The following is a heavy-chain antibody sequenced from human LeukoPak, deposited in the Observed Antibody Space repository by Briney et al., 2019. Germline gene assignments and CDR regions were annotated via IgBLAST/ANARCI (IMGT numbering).Heavy chain of an antibody. CDR1: GFTFPSSA. CDR2: IVVGSGNT. J-gene: IGHJ4*02. Sequence: SVKVSCKASGFTFPSSAVQWVRLARGQRLEWIGWIVVGSGNTNYAQKFQERVTITRDMSTSTAYMELSSLRSEDTAVYYCAAPSRIQLDYWGQGTLVTVSS. V-gene: IGHV1-58*01. CDR3: AAPSRIQLDY. D-gene: IGHD5-18*01.